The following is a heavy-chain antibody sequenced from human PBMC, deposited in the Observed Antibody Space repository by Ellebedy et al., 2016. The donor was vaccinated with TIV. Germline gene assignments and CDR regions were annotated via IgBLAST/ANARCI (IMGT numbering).Heavy chain of an antibody. Sequence: GESLKISCAASGFTFSRHWMHWIRQAPGKGLEWVATINQGGSETYYVDSVKGRFTISRDNSKNSLYLQMNSLRADDTALYYCASAARGSGAYESFWGQGTLVTVSS. D-gene: IGHD5-12*01. J-gene: IGHJ4*02. V-gene: IGHV3-7*01. CDR1: GFTFSRHW. CDR3: ASAARGSGAYESF. CDR2: INQGGSET.